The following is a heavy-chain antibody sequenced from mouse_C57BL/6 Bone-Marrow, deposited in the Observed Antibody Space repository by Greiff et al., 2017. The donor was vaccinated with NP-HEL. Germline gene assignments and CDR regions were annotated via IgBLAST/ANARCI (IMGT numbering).Heavy chain of an antibody. Sequence: VQLVESGPGLVAPSQRLSITCTVSGFSLTSYGVDWVRQSPGKGLEWLGVIWGVGSTNYNSALKSRLSISKDNSKSQVFLKMNSLQTDDTAMYYCASGYYGSSPFAYWGQGTLVTVSA. D-gene: IGHD1-1*01. CDR1: GFSLTSYG. V-gene: IGHV2-6*01. CDR2: IWGVGST. J-gene: IGHJ3*01. CDR3: ASGYYGSSPFAY.